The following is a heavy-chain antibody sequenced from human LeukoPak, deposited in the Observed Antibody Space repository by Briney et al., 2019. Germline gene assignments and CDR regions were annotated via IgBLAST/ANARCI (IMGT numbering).Heavy chain of an antibody. CDR1: GGSFSGYY. J-gene: IGHJ6*02. V-gene: IGHV4-34*01. Sequence: SETLSLTCAVYGGSFSGYYWSWIRQPPGKGLEWIGEINHSGSTNYNPSLKSRVTISVDTSKNQFSLKLSSVTAADAAVYYRARFPLYYYYGMDVWGQGTTVTVSS. CDR2: INHSGST. CDR3: ARFPLYYYYGMDV.